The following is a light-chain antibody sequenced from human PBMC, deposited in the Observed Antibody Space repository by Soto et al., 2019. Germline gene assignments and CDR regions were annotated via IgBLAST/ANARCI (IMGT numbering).Light chain of an antibody. CDR3: QQYNNWPSWT. Sequence: EKVMTQSPATLSMSPGERATLSCRASQSVSSYLAWYQQKPGQAPRLLIYGASTRATGIPARFSGSGSGTEFTLTISSQQSEDFAVYYCQQYNNWPSWTFGQGTKVEIK. V-gene: IGKV3-15*01. CDR2: GAS. CDR1: QSVSSY. J-gene: IGKJ1*01.